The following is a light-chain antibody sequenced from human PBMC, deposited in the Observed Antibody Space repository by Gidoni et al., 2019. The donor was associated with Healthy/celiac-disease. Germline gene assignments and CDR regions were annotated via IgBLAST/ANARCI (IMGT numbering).Light chain of an antibody. CDR2: AAS. Sequence: DIQMTQSPSSLSASVGDRVTITCRASQSISSYLNWYQQKPGKAPKLLIYAASSLQSGVPSRFSGSGSGTDFTLTISSLQPEDFATYYCQQSYSMYSFXQGTKLEIK. J-gene: IGKJ2*03. CDR3: QQSYSMYS. V-gene: IGKV1-39*01. CDR1: QSISSY.